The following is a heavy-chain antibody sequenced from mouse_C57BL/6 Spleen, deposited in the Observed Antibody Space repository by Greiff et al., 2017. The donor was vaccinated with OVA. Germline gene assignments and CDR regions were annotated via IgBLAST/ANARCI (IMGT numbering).Heavy chain of an antibody. CDR2: INPNNGGT. Sequence: EVQLQQSGPELVKPGASVKISCKASGYTFTDYYMNWVKQSHGKSLEWIGDINPNNGGTSYNQKFKGKATLTVDKSSSTAYMELRSLTSEDSAVYYCARRYPGDYWGQGTTLTVSS. J-gene: IGHJ2*01. CDR1: GYTFTDYY. D-gene: IGHD2-14*01. CDR3: ARRYPGDY. V-gene: IGHV1-26*01.